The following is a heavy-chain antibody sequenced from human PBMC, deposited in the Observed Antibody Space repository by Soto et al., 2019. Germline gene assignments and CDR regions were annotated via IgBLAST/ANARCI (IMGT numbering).Heavy chain of an antibody. V-gene: IGHV3-30*18. D-gene: IGHD2-15*01. CDR3: AKDGAPRYCGRSSCHPEGAY. Sequence: QVQLVESGGGVVQPGRSLRLSCAGSGFTFSNYGLHWVRQAPGKGLEWVAVISYDGSHKYYADSVKGRFTISRDNSNNMLYLQMDSLRAEDTAVYYCAKDGAPRYCGRSSCHPEGAYWGQGTLVTVSS. CDR1: GFTFSNYG. J-gene: IGHJ4*02. CDR2: ISYDGSHK.